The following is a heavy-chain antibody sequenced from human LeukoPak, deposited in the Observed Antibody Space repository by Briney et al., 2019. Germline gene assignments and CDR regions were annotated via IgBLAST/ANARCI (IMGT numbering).Heavy chain of an antibody. V-gene: IGHV3-23*01. CDR2: ISGSGGST. CDR1: GFTFSSYW. D-gene: IGHD3-3*01. Sequence: GGSLRLSCAASGFTFSSYWMSWVRQAPGKGLEWVSAISGSGGSTYYADSVKGRFTISRDNSKNTLYLQMNSLRAEDTAVYYCAKGEDYDFWSGHDYWGQGTLVTVSS. J-gene: IGHJ4*02. CDR3: AKGEDYDFWSGHDY.